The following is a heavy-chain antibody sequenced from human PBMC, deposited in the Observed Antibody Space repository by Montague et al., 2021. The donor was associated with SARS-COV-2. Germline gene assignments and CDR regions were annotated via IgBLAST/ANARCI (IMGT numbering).Heavy chain of an antibody. CDR3: AHREEDNNGYNSFDP. D-gene: IGHD5-12*01. J-gene: IGHJ5*02. CDR2: IYWNDGK. V-gene: IGHV2-5*01. CDR1: GFSLDTRGTG. Sequence: PALVKPTQTFTLICSFSGFSLDTRGTGVAWIRQPPGKALEWLGTIYWNDGKHYNSSLKSRLSMSKDTSKNQVVLILTDVDPADTATYFCAHREEDNNGYNSFDPWGKGTMITVSS.